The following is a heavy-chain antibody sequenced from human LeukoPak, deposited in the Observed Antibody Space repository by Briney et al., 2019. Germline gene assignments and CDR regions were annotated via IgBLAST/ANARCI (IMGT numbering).Heavy chain of an antibody. CDR1: GFTFSSYA. Sequence: HPGGSLRLSCAASGFTFSSYAMHWVRQAPGKGLEYVSAISSNGGSTYYANSVKGRFTISRDNSKNTLYLQMGSLRAEDMAVYYCARLHGYALDYWGQGTLVTVSS. CDR2: ISSNGGST. J-gene: IGHJ4*02. V-gene: IGHV3-64*01. D-gene: IGHD5-12*01. CDR3: ARLHGYALDY.